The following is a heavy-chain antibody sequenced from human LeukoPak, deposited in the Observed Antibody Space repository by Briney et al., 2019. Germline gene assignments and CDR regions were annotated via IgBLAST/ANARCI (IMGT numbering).Heavy chain of an antibody. Sequence: GGSLRLSCAASGFTFSSYWMSWVRQAPGKGLEWVANIKQDGSEKYYVDSVKGRFTISRDNAKNSLYLQMNSLRAEDTAVYYCARDHSYDYAWGSYEDYWGQGTLVTVSS. J-gene: IGHJ4*02. V-gene: IGHV3-7*01. D-gene: IGHD3-16*01. CDR3: ARDHSYDYAWGSYEDY. CDR2: IKQDGSEK. CDR1: GFTFSSYW.